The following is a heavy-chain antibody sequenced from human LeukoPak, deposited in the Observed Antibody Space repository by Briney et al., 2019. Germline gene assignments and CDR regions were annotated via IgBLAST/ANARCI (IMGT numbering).Heavy chain of an antibody. CDR3: AREKGYDILTGYYRGAFDI. Sequence: GGSLRLSCAASGFTFSSYSMNWVRQAPGKGLEWVSYISSSSSTIYYADSVKGRFTISRDNAKNSLYLQMNSLRAEDTAVYYCAREKGYDILTGYYRGAFDIWGQGTMVTVSS. CDR1: GFTFSSYS. V-gene: IGHV3-48*04. D-gene: IGHD3-9*01. J-gene: IGHJ3*02. CDR2: ISSSSSTI.